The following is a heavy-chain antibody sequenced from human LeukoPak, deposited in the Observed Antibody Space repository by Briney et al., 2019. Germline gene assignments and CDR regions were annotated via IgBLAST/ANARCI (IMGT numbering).Heavy chain of an antibody. V-gene: IGHV3-23*01. J-gene: IGHJ4*02. D-gene: IGHD2-2*02. CDR1: GFTFSSYS. CDR2: ISGSGGTT. Sequence: PGGSLRLSCAASGFTFSSYSMSWVRQAPGKGLEWVSTISGSGGTTNFADSVKGRFTISRENSKNTLYLQMNSLRAADTAKYYCAKAPRRHCGTTICYTLDYWGQGTLVTVSS. CDR3: AKAPRRHCGTTICYTLDY.